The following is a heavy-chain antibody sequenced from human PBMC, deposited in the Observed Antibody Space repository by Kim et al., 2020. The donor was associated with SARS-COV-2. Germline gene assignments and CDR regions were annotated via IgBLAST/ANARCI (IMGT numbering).Heavy chain of an antibody. CDR3: AKAIVVAGSGMDV. D-gene: IGHD6-19*01. CDR2: ISWNSGSI. J-gene: IGHJ6*02. CDR1: GFTFDDYA. V-gene: IGHV3-9*01. Sequence: GGSLRLSCAASGFTFDDYAMHWVRQVPGKGLEWVLGISWNSGSIGYADSVKGRFTISRDNAKNSLYLQMNSLRAEDTALYYCAKAIVVAGSGMDVWSQGTTVTFCS.